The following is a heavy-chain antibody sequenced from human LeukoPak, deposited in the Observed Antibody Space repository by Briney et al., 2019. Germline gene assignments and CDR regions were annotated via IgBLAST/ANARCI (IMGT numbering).Heavy chain of an antibody. J-gene: IGHJ5*02. CDR3: AKARGSSLLTNCFDP. CDR2: ISWNSGSI. D-gene: IGHD6-6*01. CDR1: GFTFHDYA. V-gene: IGHV3-9*03. Sequence: GGSLRLSCAASGFTFHDYAMHWVRQAPGKGLEWVSGISWNSGSIGYVDSVKGRFTISRDNAKNSLYLQMNSLRAEDMALYYCAKARGSSLLTNCFDPWGQGTLVTVSS.